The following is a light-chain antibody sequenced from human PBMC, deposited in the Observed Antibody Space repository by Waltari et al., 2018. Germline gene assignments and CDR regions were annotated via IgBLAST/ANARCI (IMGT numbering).Light chain of an antibody. CDR2: WAS. V-gene: IGKV4-1*01. CDR1: QSVLLSSNNRNY. J-gene: IGKJ1*01. Sequence: DIVMTQSPDSLAVSLGERATINCKSSQSVLLSSNNRNYLAWYQQKPGQPPKLLIYWASTRESGGPDPFSGSGSGTDFTLTISSLQAEDVAVYYCQQNYNTPRTFGQGTKVEIK. CDR3: QQNYNTPRT.